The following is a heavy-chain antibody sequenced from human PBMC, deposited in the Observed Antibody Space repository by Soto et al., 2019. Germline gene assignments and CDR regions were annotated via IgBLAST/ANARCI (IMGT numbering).Heavy chain of an antibody. J-gene: IGHJ4*02. D-gene: IGHD2-8*01. CDR3: AKYLGRSGWLSTPDGVY. CDR1: GFTFSSYG. V-gene: IGHV3-30*18. CDR2: ISYDGSNK. Sequence: GGSLRLSCAASGFTFSSYGMHWVRQAPGKGLEWVAVISYDGSNKYYADSVKGRFTISRDNSKNTLYLQMNSLRAEDTAVYYCAKYLGRSGWLSTPDGVYWGQGTLVTVSS.